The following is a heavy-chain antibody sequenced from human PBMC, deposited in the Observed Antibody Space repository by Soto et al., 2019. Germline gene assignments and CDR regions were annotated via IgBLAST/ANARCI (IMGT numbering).Heavy chain of an antibody. J-gene: IGHJ6*02. CDR1: GFTFSSYA. Sequence: QVQLVESGGGVVQPGRSLRLSCAASGFTFSSYAMHWVRQAPGKGLEWVAVISYDGSNKYYADSVKGRFTISRDNSKNTLYLQMNSLRAEDTDVYYCARDSYSAVVGYYGMDVWGQGTTVTVSS. CDR2: ISYDGSNK. CDR3: ARDSYSAVVGYYGMDV. D-gene: IGHD2-15*01. V-gene: IGHV3-30-3*01.